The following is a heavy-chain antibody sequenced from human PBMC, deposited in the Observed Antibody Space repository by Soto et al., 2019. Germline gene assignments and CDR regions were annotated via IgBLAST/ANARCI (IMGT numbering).Heavy chain of an antibody. J-gene: IGHJ4*02. Sequence: QVQLQQWGAGLLKPSETLSLTCAVYGGSFSGYYWSWIRQPPGKGLEWIGEINHSGSTNYNPSLKRRVTISVDTSKNQFSLKLSSVTAADTAVYYCARGIYYYGSGSYYNHYDYWGQGTLVTVSS. CDR3: ARGIYYYGSGSYYNHYDY. V-gene: IGHV4-34*01. CDR2: INHSGST. D-gene: IGHD3-10*01. CDR1: GGSFSGYY.